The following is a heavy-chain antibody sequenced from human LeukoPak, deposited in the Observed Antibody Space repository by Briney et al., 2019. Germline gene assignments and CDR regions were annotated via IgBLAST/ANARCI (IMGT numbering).Heavy chain of an antibody. CDR1: GYTFSHYS. CDR3: AREALTDYTKGTPYYYNYMDV. CDR2: VSSGSSYK. D-gene: IGHD4-11*01. Sequence: PGGSLRLSCAASGYTFSHYSMIWVRQAPGKGREWVSSVSSGSSYKYYADSLKGRFTIARDNAKHSLYPQMNSLRAEDTAVYYCAREALTDYTKGTPYYYNYMDVWGKGTTVTVSS. J-gene: IGHJ6*03. V-gene: IGHV3-21*01.